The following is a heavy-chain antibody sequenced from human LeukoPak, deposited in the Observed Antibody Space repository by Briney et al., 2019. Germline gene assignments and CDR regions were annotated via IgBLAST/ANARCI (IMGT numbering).Heavy chain of an antibody. J-gene: IGHJ4*02. CDR1: GGSFSGYY. CDR3: ARGYGAAHQGNY. V-gene: IGHV4-34*01. D-gene: IGHD6-6*01. Sequence: SETLSLTCAVYGGSFSGYYWSWIRQPPGKGLEWIGEINHSGSTNYNPSLKSRVTISVDTSKNQFSLKLSSVTAADTAVYYCARGYGAAHQGNYWGQGTLVTVSS. CDR2: INHSGST.